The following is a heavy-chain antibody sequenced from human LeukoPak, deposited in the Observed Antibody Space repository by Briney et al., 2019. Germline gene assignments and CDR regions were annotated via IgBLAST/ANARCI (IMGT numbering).Heavy chain of an antibody. D-gene: IGHD6-13*01. Sequence: PSETLSLTCTVSGDSISSPTYYWGWIRQPPGKGLEWIGTIYYSGSNYNNLSLKSRVTISVDAPKNQFSLRLSSVTAADTAVYYCARLKTAAGTMYFDYWGQGTLVTVSS. CDR3: ARLKTAAGTMYFDY. CDR2: IYYSGSN. J-gene: IGHJ4*02. V-gene: IGHV4-39*01. CDR1: GDSISSPTYY.